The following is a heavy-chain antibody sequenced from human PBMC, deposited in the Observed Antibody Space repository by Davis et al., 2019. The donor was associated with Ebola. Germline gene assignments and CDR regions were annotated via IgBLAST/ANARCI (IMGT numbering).Heavy chain of an antibody. Sequence: SETLSLTCTVSGGSISSYYWSWIRQPPGKGLEWVGYISYSGSTNYNPSLKSRVTMSVDTSKNQFSLRLSSVTAADTAVYYCARDSGYSYGMDVWGQGTTVTVSS. V-gene: IGHV4-59*12. CDR1: GGSISSYY. CDR3: ARDSGYSYGMDV. CDR2: ISYSGST. D-gene: IGHD5-18*01. J-gene: IGHJ6*02.